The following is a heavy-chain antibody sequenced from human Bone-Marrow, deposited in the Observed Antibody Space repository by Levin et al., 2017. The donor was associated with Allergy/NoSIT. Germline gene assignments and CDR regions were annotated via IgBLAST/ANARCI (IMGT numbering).Heavy chain of an antibody. CDR1: GFSLSTSGVG. D-gene: IGHD5-18*01. CDR3: AHSASALVPYFDA. CDR2: IYWNDDK. J-gene: IGHJ4*02. V-gene: IGHV2-5*01. Sequence: SGPTLVKPKQTLTLTCTFSGFSLSTSGVGVGWIRQPPGEALEWLALIYWNDDKRYRPSLNNRLTITKDPSQNQVVLPMTNLDPVDTATYYFAHSASALVPYFDAWGQGILVTVTS.